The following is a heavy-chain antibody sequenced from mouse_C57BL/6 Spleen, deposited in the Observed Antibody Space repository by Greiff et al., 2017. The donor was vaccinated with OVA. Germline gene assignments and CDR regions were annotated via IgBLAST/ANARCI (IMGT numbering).Heavy chain of an antibody. Sequence: EVMLVESGGGLVQSGRSLRLSCATSGFTFSDFYMEWVRQAPGKGLEWIAASRNKANDYTTEYSASVKGRFIVSRDTSQSILYLQMNALRAEDTAIYYCARAPLPFYATDYWGQGTSVTVSS. CDR3: ARAPLPFYATDY. J-gene: IGHJ4*01. CDR2: SRNKANDYTT. D-gene: IGHD2-10*01. V-gene: IGHV7-1*01. CDR1: GFTFSDFY.